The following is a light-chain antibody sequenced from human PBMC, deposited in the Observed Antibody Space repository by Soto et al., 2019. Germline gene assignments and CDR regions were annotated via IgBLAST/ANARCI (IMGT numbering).Light chain of an antibody. V-gene: IGLV2-23*01. J-gene: IGLJ2*01. CDR3: CSYAGSSTVV. Sequence: QSVLTQPASVSGSPGQSITISCTGTSSDVGSYNLVSWYQQFPGKAPKLMINEGSKRPSGVSNRFSGSKSGNTASLTISGLQAEDEADYYCCSYAGSSTVVFGGGTKVTVL. CDR2: EGS. CDR1: SSDVGSYNL.